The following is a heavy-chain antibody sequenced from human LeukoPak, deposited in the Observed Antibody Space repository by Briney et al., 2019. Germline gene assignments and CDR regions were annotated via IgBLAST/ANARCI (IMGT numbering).Heavy chain of an antibody. Sequence: PGGSLRLSCAASGFTFSSYAMSWVRQAPGQGLEWVSAISGSGGSTYYADSVKGRFTISRDKSKNTLYLQMNSLRAEDTAVYYCAKDQTCGDYEPGFDYWGQGTLVTVSS. CDR3: AKDQTCGDYEPGFDY. CDR1: GFTFSSYA. CDR2: ISGSGGST. D-gene: IGHD4-17*01. V-gene: IGHV3-23*01. J-gene: IGHJ4*02.